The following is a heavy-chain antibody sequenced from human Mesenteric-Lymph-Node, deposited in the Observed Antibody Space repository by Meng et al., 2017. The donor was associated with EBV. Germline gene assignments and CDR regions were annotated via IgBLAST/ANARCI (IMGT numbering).Heavy chain of an antibody. CDR2: IYYSGST. D-gene: IGHD6-19*01. CDR3: ARVEQWLLYFDY. V-gene: IGHV4-30-4*01. CDR1: GGSISSGGYS. J-gene: IGHJ4*02. Sequence: QVQLQQSGPGLVKPSQTLSLTCAVSGGSISSGGYSWSWIRQPPGKGLEWIGYIYYSGSTYYNPSLKSRVTISVDTSKNQFSLKLSSVTAADTAVYYCARVEQWLLYFDYWGQGTLVTVSS.